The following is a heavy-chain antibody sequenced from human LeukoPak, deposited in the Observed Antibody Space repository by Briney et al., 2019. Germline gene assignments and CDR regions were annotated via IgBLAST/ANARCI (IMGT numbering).Heavy chain of an antibody. V-gene: IGHV4-59*01. D-gene: IGHD6-13*01. Sequence: SETLSLTCTVSGGSISSYYWSWIRQPPGKGLEWIGYIYYSGSTNYNPSLKSRVTISVDTSKNQFSLKLSSVTAADTAVYYCARGTYSSSWYRLDYWGQGTLVTVSS. CDR1: GGSISSYY. J-gene: IGHJ4*02. CDR2: IYYSGST. CDR3: ARGTYSSSWYRLDY.